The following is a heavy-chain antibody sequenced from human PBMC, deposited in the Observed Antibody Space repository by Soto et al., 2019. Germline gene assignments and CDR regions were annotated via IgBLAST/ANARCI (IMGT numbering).Heavy chain of an antibody. V-gene: IGHV3-30*18. D-gene: IGHD2-15*01. CDR3: AKDHFRYCSGGSCFYYYGMGV. J-gene: IGHJ6*02. CDR2: ISYDGSNK. Sequence: SLRLSCAASGFTFSSYGMHWVRQAPGKGLEWVAVISYDGSNKYYADSVKGRFTISRDNSKNTLYLQMNSLRAEDTAVYYCAKDHFRYCSGGSCFYYYGMGVWGQGTTVTVSS. CDR1: GFTFSSYG.